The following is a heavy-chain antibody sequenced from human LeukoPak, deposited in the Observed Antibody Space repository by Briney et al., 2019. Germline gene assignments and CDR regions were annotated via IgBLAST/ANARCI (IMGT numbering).Heavy chain of an antibody. V-gene: IGHV1-18*01. J-gene: IGHJ4*02. Sequence: ASVKVSCKASGYTFTSYGISWVRQAPGQGLEWMGWISAYNGNTNYAQKLQGRVTMTTDTSTSTAYMELRSLRSDDTAVYYCARDLIETDHGDYVFDYWGQGTLVTVSS. CDR2: ISAYNGNT. D-gene: IGHD4-17*01. CDR3: ARDLIETDHGDYVFDY. CDR1: GYTFTSYG.